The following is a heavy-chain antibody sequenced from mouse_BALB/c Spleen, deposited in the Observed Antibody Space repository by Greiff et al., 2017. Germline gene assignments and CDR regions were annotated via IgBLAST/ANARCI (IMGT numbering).Heavy chain of an antibody. CDR3: ASDYGSAWFAD. V-gene: IGHV1S137*01. J-gene: IGHJ3*01. Sequence: QVQLQQSGAELVRPGVSVTISCKGSGYTFTDYAMHWVKQSHAKSLEWIGVISTYYGDASYNQKFKGKATMTVDKSSSTAYMELARLTSEDSAIYYCASDYGSAWFADWGQGTLVTVSA. D-gene: IGHD1-1*01. CDR2: ISTYYGDA. CDR1: GYTFTDYA.